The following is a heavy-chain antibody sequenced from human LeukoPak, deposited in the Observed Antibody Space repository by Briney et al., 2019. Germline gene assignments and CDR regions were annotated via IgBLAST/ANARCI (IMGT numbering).Heavy chain of an antibody. D-gene: IGHD5-12*01. V-gene: IGHV3-30*04. CDR1: GFTFSSYA. CDR2: ISYDGSNK. J-gene: IGHJ4*02. Sequence: GGSLRLSCAASGFTFSSYAMHWVRQAPGKGLEWVTVISYDGSNKYYADSVKGRFTISRDNSKNTLYLQMNSLRAEDTAVYYCAGTDIVTTKDDYWGQGTLVTVSS. CDR3: AGTDIVTTKDDY.